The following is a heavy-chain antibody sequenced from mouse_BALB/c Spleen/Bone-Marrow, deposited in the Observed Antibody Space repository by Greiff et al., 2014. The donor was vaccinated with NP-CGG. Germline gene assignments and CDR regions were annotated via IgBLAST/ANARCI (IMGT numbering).Heavy chain of an antibody. CDR1: GYTFTSYW. D-gene: IGHD1-1*01. Sequence: DLVKPGASVKLSRKASGYTFTSYWINWIKQRPGQGLEWIGRIAPGSGSTYYNEMFKGKATLTVDTSSSTAYIQLSSLSSEDSAVYFCARFPFYYGSSFYYFDYWGQGTTLTVPS. CDR2: IAPGSGST. J-gene: IGHJ2*01. CDR3: ARFPFYYGSSFYYFDY. V-gene: IGHV1S41*01.